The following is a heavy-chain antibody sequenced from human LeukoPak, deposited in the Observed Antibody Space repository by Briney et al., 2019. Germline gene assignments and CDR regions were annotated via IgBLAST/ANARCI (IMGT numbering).Heavy chain of an antibody. CDR2: MYHSGST. V-gene: IGHV4-39*07. Sequence: SETLSLTCTVPGGSISSSSYYWGWIRQPPGKGLEWIGSMYHSGSTYYNPSLKSRVTISIDTSKNQFSLKLSSVTAADTAVYYCARVVAYWGQGTLVTVSS. J-gene: IGHJ4*02. CDR3: ARVVAY. CDR1: GGSISSSSYY.